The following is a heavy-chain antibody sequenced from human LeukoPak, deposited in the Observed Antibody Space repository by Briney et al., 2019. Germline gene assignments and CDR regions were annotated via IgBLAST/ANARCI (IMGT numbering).Heavy chain of an antibody. J-gene: IGHJ6*02. Sequence: SETLSLTCAVSGGSISSSNWWSWVRQPPGKGLEWIGEIYHSGSTNYNPFLKSRVTISVDKSKNQFSLKLSSVTAADTAVYYCARVRRYDWDTIRGMDVWGQGTTVTVSS. D-gene: IGHD5-12*01. CDR1: GGSISSSNW. CDR2: IYHSGST. CDR3: ARVRRYDWDTIRGMDV. V-gene: IGHV4-4*02.